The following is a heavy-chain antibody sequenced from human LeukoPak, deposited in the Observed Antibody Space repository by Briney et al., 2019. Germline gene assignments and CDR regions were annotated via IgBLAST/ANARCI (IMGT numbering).Heavy chain of an antibody. J-gene: IGHJ4*02. CDR2: IYSGGST. V-gene: IGHV3-53*01. CDR3: ARDRFAGGYSYGFVY. CDR1: GFTVSSNY. Sequence: GGSLRLSCAASGFTVSSNYMSWVRQAPGKGLEWVSVIYSGGSTYYADSVKGRFTISRDNSKNTLYLQMNSLRAEDTAVYYCARDRFAGGYSYGFVYWGQGTLVTVSS. D-gene: IGHD5-18*01.